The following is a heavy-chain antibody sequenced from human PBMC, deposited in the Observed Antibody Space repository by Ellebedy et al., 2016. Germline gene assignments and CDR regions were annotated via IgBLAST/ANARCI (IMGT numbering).Heavy chain of an antibody. CDR3: ARDRSGWSRDC. CDR1: GFTIKPYS. D-gene: IGHD6-19*01. Sequence: GGSLRLSCAASGFTIKPYSMTWVRQAPGKGLEWVATIKRDGDDAYYVDSVKGRFTVSRDNAKNSVYLQMNSLRADDTAVYYCARDRSGWSRDCWGQGTLVTVSS. V-gene: IGHV3-7*01. J-gene: IGHJ4*02. CDR2: IKRDGDDA.